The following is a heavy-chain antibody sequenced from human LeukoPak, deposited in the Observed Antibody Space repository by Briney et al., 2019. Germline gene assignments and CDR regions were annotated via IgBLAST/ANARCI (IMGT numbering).Heavy chain of an antibody. Sequence: TGGSLRLSCAASGFTYSSYSMNWVRQAPGKGLEWVSSISSSSSYIYYADSVKGRFTISRDNAKNSLYLQMNSLRAEDTAVYYCARGYYYDSSGYTYWGQGTLVTVSS. V-gene: IGHV3-21*01. CDR1: GFTYSSYS. CDR2: ISSSSSYI. CDR3: ARGYYYDSSGYTY. J-gene: IGHJ4*02. D-gene: IGHD3-22*01.